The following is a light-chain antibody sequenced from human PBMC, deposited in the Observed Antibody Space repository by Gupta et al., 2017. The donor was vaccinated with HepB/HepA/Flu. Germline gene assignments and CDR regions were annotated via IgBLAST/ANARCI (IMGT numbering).Light chain of an antibody. CDR2: SND. CDR3: AAWDNSLRGWV. CDR1: SSNIGSKV. V-gene: IGLV1-44*01. Sequence: QSALTQPPSSSGTPRQRVTISCSGSSSNIGSKVVNWYQQVPGTAPKLLIYSNDQRPSGVPDRFSGSKSGTSASLAISGLQSEDEADYYCAAWDNSLRGWVFGGGTKLTVL. J-gene: IGLJ3*02.